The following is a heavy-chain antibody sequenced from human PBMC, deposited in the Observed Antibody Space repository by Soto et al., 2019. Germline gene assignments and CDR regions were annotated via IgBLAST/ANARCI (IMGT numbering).Heavy chain of an antibody. CDR3: ARDKKFAP. CDR2: ISAYNGNT. V-gene: IGHV1-18*01. CDR1: GYGLSGYV. D-gene: IGHD3-16*01. Sequence: ASVKVAWKGAGYGLSGYVVGWVRQAPGQGLEWMGWISAYNGNTNYAQKLQGRVTMTTDTSTSTAYMELRSLRSDDTAVYYCARDKKFAPRGQGTLVTVSS. J-gene: IGHJ5*02.